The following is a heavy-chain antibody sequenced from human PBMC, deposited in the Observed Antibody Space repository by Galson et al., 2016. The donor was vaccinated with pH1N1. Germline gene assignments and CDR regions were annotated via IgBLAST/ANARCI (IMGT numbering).Heavy chain of an antibody. Sequence: PALVKPTQTLTLTCTFSGFSLSTSGMCVSWIRQPPGKALEWLALIDWDDDKYYRTSRKTRLTISKDTSKDQVVLTMTNMDPVDTATYYCARLDYGDYSGYFEYWGQGTLVTVSS. CDR3: ARLDYGDYSGYFEY. V-gene: IGHV2-70*01. D-gene: IGHD4-17*01. J-gene: IGHJ4*02. CDR2: IDWDDDK. CDR1: GFSLSTSGMC.